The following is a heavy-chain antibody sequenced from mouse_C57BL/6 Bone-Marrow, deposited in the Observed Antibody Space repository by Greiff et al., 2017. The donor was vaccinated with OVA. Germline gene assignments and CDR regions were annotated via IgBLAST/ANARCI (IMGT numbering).Heavy chain of an antibody. CDR3: ARRGIYCYGSSYGY. V-gene: IGHV1-55*01. CDR2: IYPGSGST. D-gene: IGHD1-1*01. Sequence: QVQLQQPGAELVKPGASVKLSCKASGYTFTSYWITWVKQRPGQGLEWIGDIYPGSGSTNYNEKFKSKATLTVDTSSSTAYMQLSSLTSEDSAVYYCARRGIYCYGSSYGYWGQGTTLTVSS. CDR1: GYTFTSYW. J-gene: IGHJ2*01.